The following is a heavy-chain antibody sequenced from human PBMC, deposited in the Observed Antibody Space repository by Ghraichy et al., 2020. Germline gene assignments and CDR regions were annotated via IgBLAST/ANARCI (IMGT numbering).Heavy chain of an antibody. D-gene: IGHD3-3*01. CDR2: IYHSGST. CDR3: ARVIRFLEWPGDWFDP. CDR1: GGSISSGGYS. J-gene: IGHJ5*02. Sequence: SETLSLTCAVSGGSISSGGYSWSWIRQPPGKGLEWIGYIYHSGSTYYNPSLKSRVTISVDRSKNQFSLKLSSVTAADTAVYYCARVIRFLEWPGDWFDPWGQGTLVTVSS. V-gene: IGHV4-30-2*01.